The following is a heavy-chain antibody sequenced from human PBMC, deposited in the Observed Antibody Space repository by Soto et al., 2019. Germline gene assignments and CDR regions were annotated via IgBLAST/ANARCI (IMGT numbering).Heavy chain of an antibody. CDR1: TFTSYG. CDR2: IRAYNGNT. V-gene: IGHV1-18*01. J-gene: IGHJ6*02. Sequence: TFTSYGISWVRQAPGQGLEWMGWIRAYNGNTNYAQKLQSRVTMTTDTSTSTAYMELRSLRSDDTAVYYCARDLPTMDVWGQGTTVTVSS. CDR3: ARDLPTMDV.